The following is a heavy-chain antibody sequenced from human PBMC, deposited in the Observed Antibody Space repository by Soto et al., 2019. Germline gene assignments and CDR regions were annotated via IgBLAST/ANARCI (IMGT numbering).Heavy chain of an antibody. CDR3: ARDKITGLFDY. CDR1: GGSITSSNYY. CDR2: TYYSGST. D-gene: IGHD2-8*02. Sequence: PSETLSLTCTVSGGSITSSNYYWSWIRQPPGKGLEWIGYTYYSGSTNYNPSLKSRVTISVDTSKNQFSLKLTSVTAADTAVYYCARDKITGLFDYWGQGTLVTVSS. J-gene: IGHJ4*02. V-gene: IGHV4-61*01.